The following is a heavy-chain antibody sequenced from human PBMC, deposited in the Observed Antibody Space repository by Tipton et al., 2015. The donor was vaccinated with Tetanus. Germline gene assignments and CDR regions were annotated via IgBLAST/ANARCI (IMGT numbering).Heavy chain of an antibody. D-gene: IGHD1-1*01. J-gene: IGHJ4*02. CDR2: IYSGGDT. CDR1: GFTLSNFR. CDR3: ARWGVLGLQHYLDY. V-gene: IGHV3-53*01. Sequence: SLRLSCEVSGFTLSNFRMNWVRQAPGKGLEWVSVIYSGGDTFYADSVKGRFTISRDNSKNTVYLQMNSLRVEDTAVYYCARWGVLGLQHYLDYWGQGTLVTVSS.